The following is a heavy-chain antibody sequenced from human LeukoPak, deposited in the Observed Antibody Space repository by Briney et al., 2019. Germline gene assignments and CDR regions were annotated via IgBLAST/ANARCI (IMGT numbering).Heavy chain of an antibody. Sequence: PGGSLRLSCAASGITFNDYYMSWIRQAPGKGLEWISYIGSSGDSINYADSVKGRFTISRDNAKNSLSLQMNSLRAEDTAVYYCARGRTSGSSWPFDYWGQGTPVTVSS. D-gene: IGHD6-13*01. V-gene: IGHV3-11*04. CDR2: IGSSGDSI. J-gene: IGHJ4*02. CDR3: ARGRTSGSSWPFDY. CDR1: GITFNDYY.